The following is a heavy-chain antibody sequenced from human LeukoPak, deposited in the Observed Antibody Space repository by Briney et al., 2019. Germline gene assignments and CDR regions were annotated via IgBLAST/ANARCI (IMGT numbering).Heavy chain of an antibody. Sequence: GGSLRLSCAASRISVSNNYMSWVRQAPGKGLEFVSVIYAGGDTFYADSAKGRFTISSDSSKNTLYLHMSSLTPEDTAVYYCAQARSSSGYGPLGFYWGQGTLVTVSS. CDR2: IYAGGDT. CDR3: AQARSSSGYGPLGFY. CDR1: RISVSNNY. V-gene: IGHV3-53*01. J-gene: IGHJ1*01. D-gene: IGHD5-12*01.